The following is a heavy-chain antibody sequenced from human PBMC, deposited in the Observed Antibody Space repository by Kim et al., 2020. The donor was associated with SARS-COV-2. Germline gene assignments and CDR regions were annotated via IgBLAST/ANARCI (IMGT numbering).Heavy chain of an antibody. J-gene: IGHJ6*02. CDR1: GGSFSGYY. CDR3: ARGRIRRFGEFHYYYYGMDV. CDR2: INHSGST. Sequence: SETLSLTCAVYGGSFSGYYWSWIRQPPGKGLEWIGEINHSGSTNYNPSLKSRVTISVDTSKNQFSLKLSSVTAADTAVYYCARGRIRRFGEFHYYYYGMDVWGQGTTVTVSS. V-gene: IGHV4-34*01. D-gene: IGHD3-10*01.